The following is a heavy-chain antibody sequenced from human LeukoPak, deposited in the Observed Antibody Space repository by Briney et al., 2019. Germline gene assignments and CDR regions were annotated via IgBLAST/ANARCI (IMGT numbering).Heavy chain of an antibody. J-gene: IGHJ3*02. Sequence: SETLSLTCSVSGYSISSAYYWGWIRQPPGKGLEWIGTMYHSGSTNYNPSLKSRVTISVDTSKNQFSLKLSSVTAADTAVYYCASYDDAFDIWGQGTMVTVSS. D-gene: IGHD5-12*01. CDR3: ASYDDAFDI. CDR2: MYHSGST. V-gene: IGHV4-38-2*02. CDR1: GYSISSAYY.